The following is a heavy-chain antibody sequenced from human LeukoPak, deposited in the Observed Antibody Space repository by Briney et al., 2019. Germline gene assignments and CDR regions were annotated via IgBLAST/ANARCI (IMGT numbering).Heavy chain of an antibody. J-gene: IGHJ6*02. Sequence: GASVKVSCKASGGTFSSYAISWVRQAPGQGLEWMGGIIPIFGTANYAQKFQGRVTITADESTSTAYMELSSLRSEDTAVYYCARDVGDQGYYYYGMDVWGQGTTVTVSS. V-gene: IGHV1-69*13. CDR2: IIPIFGTA. CDR3: ARDVGDQGYYYYGMDV. CDR1: GGTFSSYA. D-gene: IGHD2-21*02.